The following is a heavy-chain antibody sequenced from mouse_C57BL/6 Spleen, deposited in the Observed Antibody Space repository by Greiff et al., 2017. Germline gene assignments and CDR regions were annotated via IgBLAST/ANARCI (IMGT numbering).Heavy chain of an antibody. CDR2: IYPGSGNT. D-gene: IGHD1-1*01. Sequence: QVQLQQSGAELVRPGASVKLSCKASGYTFTDYYINWVKQRPGQGLEWIARIYPGSGNTHYNEKFKGKATLTAEKSSSTAYMQLSSLTSEDSAVYFCARDYGSSYHFDYWGQGTTLTVSS. J-gene: IGHJ2*01. V-gene: IGHV1-76*01. CDR1: GYTFTDYY. CDR3: ARDYGSSYHFDY.